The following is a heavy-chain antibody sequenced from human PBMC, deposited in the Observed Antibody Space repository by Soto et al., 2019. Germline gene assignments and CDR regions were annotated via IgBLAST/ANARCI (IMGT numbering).Heavy chain of an antibody. D-gene: IGHD2-2*01. CDR2: IYPGDSDT. J-gene: IGHJ4*02. CDR1: GYSFTNHW. CDR3: ARRKASSTTSLSFRAGFDY. Sequence: GESLKISCKGSGYSFTNHWIGWVRQMPGKGLEWMGLIYPGDSDTRYSPSFEGQVTISADKSISTAYLQWSGLKASDTAMYYCARRKASSTTSLSFRAGFDYWGQGTLVTVSS. V-gene: IGHV5-51*01.